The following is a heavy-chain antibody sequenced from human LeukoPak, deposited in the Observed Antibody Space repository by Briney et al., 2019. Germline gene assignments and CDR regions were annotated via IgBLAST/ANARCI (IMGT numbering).Heavy chain of an antibody. Sequence: GRSLRLSCAASGFTFSSYGMHWVRQAPGKGLEWVAVISHDGSNKYYADSVKGRFTISRDNSKNTLYLQMNSLRAEDTAVYYCAKGAYYFDYWGQGTLVTVSS. J-gene: IGHJ4*02. V-gene: IGHV3-30*18. CDR3: AKGAYYFDY. CDR1: GFTFSSYG. CDR2: ISHDGSNK.